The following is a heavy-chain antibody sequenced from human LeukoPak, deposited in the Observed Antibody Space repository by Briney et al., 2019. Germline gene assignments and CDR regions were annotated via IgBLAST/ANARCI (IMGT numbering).Heavy chain of an antibody. CDR2: INAGNGNT. D-gene: IGHD5-18*01. CDR1: GGTFSSYA. J-gene: IGHJ4*02. CDR3: ARDELWSSH. Sequence: WASVKVSCKASGGTFSSYAISWVRQAPGQRLEWMGWINAGNGNTKYSQKFRGRVTITRDTSASTAYMELSSLRSEDTAVYYCARDELWSSHWGQGTLVTVSS. V-gene: IGHV1-3*01.